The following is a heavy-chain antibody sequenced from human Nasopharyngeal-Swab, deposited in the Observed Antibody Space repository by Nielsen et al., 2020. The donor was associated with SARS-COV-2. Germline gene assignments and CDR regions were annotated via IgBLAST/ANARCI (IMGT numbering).Heavy chain of an antibody. J-gene: IGHJ4*02. D-gene: IGHD3-22*01. V-gene: IGHV3-30-3*01. CDR2: ISYDGSNK. Sequence: GGSLRLSCAASGFTFSSYAMHWVRQAPGKRLEWVAVISYDGSNKYYADSVKGRFTISRDNSKNTLYLQMNSLRAEDTAVYYCARGPGYYYDSSGSFPVYWGQGTLVTVSS. CDR1: GFTFSSYA. CDR3: ARGPGYYYDSSGSFPVY.